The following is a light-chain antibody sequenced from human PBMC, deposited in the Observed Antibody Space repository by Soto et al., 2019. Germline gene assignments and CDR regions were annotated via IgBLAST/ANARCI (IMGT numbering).Light chain of an antibody. J-gene: IGLJ1*01. V-gene: IGLV3-21*02. Sequence: LTQPPSVSVAPGQTARITCGGNNIGGKSVHWYQQKPGQAPVLVVYDDSDRPSGIPDRFSGSNSGDTATLTIRRVEAGDEADYYCHVWDSSSDHYVFGTGTKAPS. CDR2: DDS. CDR3: HVWDSSSDHYV. CDR1: NIGGKS.